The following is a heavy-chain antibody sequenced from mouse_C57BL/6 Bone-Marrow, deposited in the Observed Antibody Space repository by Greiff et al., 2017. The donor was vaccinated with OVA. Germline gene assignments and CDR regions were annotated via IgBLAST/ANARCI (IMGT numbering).Heavy chain of an antibody. J-gene: IGHJ2*01. CDR1: GFTITDDY. Sequence: VQLQQSGAELVRPGASVKLSCTASGFTITDDYMHWVKQRPEQGLEWIGWIDPENGDTAYTSKFQGKATMTADTSSNTAYLQLSRLTSEDTAVYYCTTNWERDYWGQGTTLTVSS. D-gene: IGHD4-1*02. CDR2: IDPENGDT. V-gene: IGHV14-4*01. CDR3: TTNWERDY.